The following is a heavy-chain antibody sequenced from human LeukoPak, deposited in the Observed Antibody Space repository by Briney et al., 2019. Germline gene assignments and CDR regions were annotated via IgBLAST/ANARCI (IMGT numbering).Heavy chain of an antibody. V-gene: IGHV3-7*01. CDR3: ATVWGSGSDRRNDY. CDR2: IKQDGSET. CDR1: GFTFSNYW. Sequence: PGGSLRLSCVASGFTFSNYWMAWVRQAPGKGLEWVANIKQDGSETYYIDSVKGRFTISRDNAKNSLSLQMNSLRAEDTALYYCATVWGSGSDRRNDYWGQGTLVTVSS. D-gene: IGHD3-10*01. J-gene: IGHJ4*02.